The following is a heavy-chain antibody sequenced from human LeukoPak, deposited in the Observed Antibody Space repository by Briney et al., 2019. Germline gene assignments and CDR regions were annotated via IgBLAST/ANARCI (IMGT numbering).Heavy chain of an antibody. CDR1: GFTFSSYG. CDR3: ARERHRYGEHAFDI. CDR2: ISGSGGST. D-gene: IGHD4-17*01. Sequence: GGTLRLSCAASGFTFSSYGMSWVRQAPGKGLEWVSAISGSGGSTYYADSVKGRFTISRDNSKNTLYLQMNSPRAEDTAVYYCARERHRYGEHAFDIWGQGTMVTVSS. V-gene: IGHV3-23*01. J-gene: IGHJ3*02.